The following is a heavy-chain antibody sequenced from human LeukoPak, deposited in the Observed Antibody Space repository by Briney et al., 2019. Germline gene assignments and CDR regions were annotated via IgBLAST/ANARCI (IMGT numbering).Heavy chain of an antibody. Sequence: GGSLRLSCAASVFTFSSYSMHWVRQAPGEGLEYVSAINSNVGRTYYANSVEGRFNISRDNSKNTLYLQMGSLRAEDMAVYYCARDAEVSHYYYYYMDVWGKGTTVTVSS. J-gene: IGHJ6*03. V-gene: IGHV3-64*01. CDR2: INSNVGRT. CDR1: VFTFSSYS. D-gene: IGHD4-23*01. CDR3: ARDAEVSHYYYYYMDV.